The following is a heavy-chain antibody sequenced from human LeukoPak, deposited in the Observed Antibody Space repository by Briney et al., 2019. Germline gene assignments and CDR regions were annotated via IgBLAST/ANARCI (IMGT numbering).Heavy chain of an antibody. CDR2: IYYSGST. Sequence: PSETLSLTCTVSGVSISSSNSYWGWIRQPPGKGLEWIGYIYYSGSTNYNPSLKSRVTISVDTSKNQFSLKLSSVTAADTAVYYCARVQAPRTYYYYYMDVWGKGTTVTVSS. V-gene: IGHV4-61*05. CDR1: GVSISSSNSY. CDR3: ARVQAPRTYYYYYMDV. J-gene: IGHJ6*03.